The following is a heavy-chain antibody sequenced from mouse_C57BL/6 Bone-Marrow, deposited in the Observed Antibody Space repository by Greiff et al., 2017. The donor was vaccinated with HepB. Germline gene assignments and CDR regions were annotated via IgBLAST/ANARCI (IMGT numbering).Heavy chain of an antibody. Sequence: EVQLVESGPGLVKPSQSLSLTCSVTGYSITSGYYWNWIRQFPGNKLEWMGYISYDGSNNYNPSLKNRISITRDTSKNQFFLKLNSVTTEDTATYYCARGGIYYDYEDYFDYWGQGTTLTVSS. D-gene: IGHD2-4*01. V-gene: IGHV3-6*01. CDR2: ISYDGSN. CDR1: GYSITSGYY. J-gene: IGHJ2*01. CDR3: ARGGIYYDYEDYFDY.